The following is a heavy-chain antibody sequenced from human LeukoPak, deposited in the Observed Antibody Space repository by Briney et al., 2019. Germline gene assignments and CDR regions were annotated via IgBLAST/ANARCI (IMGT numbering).Heavy chain of an antibody. CDR1: GYSFTSYW. Sequence: GESLKIPCKGPGYSFTSYWIGWVRQMPGKGLEWMGIIYPGDSDTRYSPSFQGQVTISADKSISTAYLQWSSLKASDTAMYYCARRGDLDCSGGSCYSEWFDPWGQGTLVTVSS. V-gene: IGHV5-51*01. CDR3: ARRGDLDCSGGSCYSEWFDP. CDR2: IYPGDSDT. J-gene: IGHJ5*02. D-gene: IGHD2-15*01.